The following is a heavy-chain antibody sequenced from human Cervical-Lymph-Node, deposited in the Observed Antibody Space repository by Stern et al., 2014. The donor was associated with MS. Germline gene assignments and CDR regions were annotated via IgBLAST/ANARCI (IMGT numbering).Heavy chain of an antibody. CDR1: GGSISSSSYY. V-gene: IGHV4-39*01. J-gene: IGHJ4*02. D-gene: IGHD2-15*01. CDR3: ASGGSFFFDY. CDR2: IYYSGRT. Sequence: QVQLQESGPGLVKPSETLSLTCTVSGGSISSSSYYWGWIRQPPGKGLEWIGGIYYSGRTYYNPSLKSQVTLSVATSKNQFSLKLSSVTAADTAVYYCASGGSFFFDYWGQGTLVTVSS.